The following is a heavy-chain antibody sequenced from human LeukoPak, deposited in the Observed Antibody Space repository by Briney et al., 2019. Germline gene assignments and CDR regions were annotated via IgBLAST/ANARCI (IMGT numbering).Heavy chain of an antibody. CDR1: GYTFTSYD. D-gene: IGHD6-13*01. CDR2: MNPNSDNT. J-gene: IGHJ4*02. Sequence: ASVKVSCKASGYTFTSYDINWVRQATGQGLEWMGWMNPNSDNTGYAQKFQGRVSMTSNTSISTAYMELSSLRSEDTAVYYCARGLRREQQLLRAFDDWGQGTLVTVSS. V-gene: IGHV1-8*01. CDR3: ARGLRREQQLLRAFDD.